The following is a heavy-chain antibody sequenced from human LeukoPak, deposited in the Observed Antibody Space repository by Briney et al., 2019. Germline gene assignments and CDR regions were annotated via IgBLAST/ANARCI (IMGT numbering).Heavy chain of an antibody. J-gene: IGHJ4*02. Sequence: GGSLRLSCAASGFTFSSYNMNWVRQAPGKGLEWVSYISSSGSTIYYADSVKGRFTISRDNAKNSLYLQMNSLRAGDTAVYYCARDRVARRYYFDYWGQGTLVTVSS. CDR1: GFTFSSYN. CDR3: ARDRVARRYYFDY. D-gene: IGHD6-6*01. V-gene: IGHV3-48*04. CDR2: ISSSGSTI.